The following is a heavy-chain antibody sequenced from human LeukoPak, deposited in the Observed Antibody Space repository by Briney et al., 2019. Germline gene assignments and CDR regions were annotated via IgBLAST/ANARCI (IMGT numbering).Heavy chain of an antibody. V-gene: IGHV1-2*04. CDR2: INPNSGGT. CDR1: GYTFTGYY. D-gene: IGHD1-26*01. CDR3: ARAVQWELLY. J-gene: IGHJ4*02. Sequence: ASVKVSCKASGYTFTGYYMHWVRQAPGQGLEWMGWINPNSGGTNYAQKFQGWVTMTRDTSISTAYMDLSRLRSDDTAVYYCARAVQWELLYWGQGTLVTVSS.